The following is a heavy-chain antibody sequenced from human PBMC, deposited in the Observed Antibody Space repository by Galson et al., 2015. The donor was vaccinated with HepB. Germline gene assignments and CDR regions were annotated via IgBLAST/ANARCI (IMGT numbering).Heavy chain of an antibody. Sequence: SVKVSCKASDYTFTNFGISWVRQAPGQGLEWMGWISAYNGNTNYAQNLQGRVTMTTDTSTSTAYMVLRSPRSDDTAIYYCARARYSTSPPDYWGQGTLVTVSS. CDR3: ARARYSTSPPDY. J-gene: IGHJ4*02. CDR2: ISAYNGNT. D-gene: IGHD6-6*01. V-gene: IGHV1-18*04. CDR1: DYTFTNFG.